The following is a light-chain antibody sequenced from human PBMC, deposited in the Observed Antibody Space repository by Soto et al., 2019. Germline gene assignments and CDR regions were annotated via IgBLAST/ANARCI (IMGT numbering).Light chain of an antibody. J-gene: IGKJ1*01. V-gene: IGKV1-39*01. CDR1: QSISSY. CDR3: QQSYSTLRT. CDR2: AAS. Sequence: DIHMTQSPSSLSASVGDRVTITCRASQSISSYLNWYQQKPGKAPKLLIYAASSLQSGVPSRFSGSGSGTDFTLTISSLQPEDFATYYCQQSYSTLRTFGQGTKVDI.